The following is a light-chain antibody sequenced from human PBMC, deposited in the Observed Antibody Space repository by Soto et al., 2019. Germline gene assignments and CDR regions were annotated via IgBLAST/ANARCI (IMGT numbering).Light chain of an antibody. CDR2: GAS. CDR3: HEYNTWPWT. Sequence: ETAMTQSPATLSVSPGETVTLSCRTSQSLNSNLAWYQQKLGQPPRVPIYGASTRATGIPARFSGSGSGTDFTLTISSLHSEDFAVYYCHEYNTWPWTFGQGTKVDI. J-gene: IGKJ1*01. CDR1: QSLNSN. V-gene: IGKV3-15*01.